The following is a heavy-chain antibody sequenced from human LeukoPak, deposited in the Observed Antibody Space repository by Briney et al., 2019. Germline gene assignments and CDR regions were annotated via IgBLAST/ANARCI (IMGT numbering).Heavy chain of an antibody. CDR1: GDSIRSYY. Sequence: PSETLSLTCTVSGDSIRSYYWTWIRQPAGKGLEWIGRIYTSGSTNYNPSLKSRVTMSVDTSKNQFSLKLSSVTAADTAVYYCARDRYCSSTSCYYMDVWGKGTTVTVSS. J-gene: IGHJ6*03. CDR3: ARDRYCSSTSCYYMDV. V-gene: IGHV4-4*07. D-gene: IGHD2-2*01. CDR2: IYTSGST.